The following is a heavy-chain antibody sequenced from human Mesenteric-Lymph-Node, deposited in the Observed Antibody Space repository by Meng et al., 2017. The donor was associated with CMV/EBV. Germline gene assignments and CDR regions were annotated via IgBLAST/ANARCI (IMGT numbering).Heavy chain of an antibody. J-gene: IGHJ4*02. CDR2: IRYDGSNK. D-gene: IGHD6-13*01. V-gene: IGHV3-30*02. Sequence: SGFTFSSYAMHWVRQAPGKGLEWVAVIRYDGSNKYYADSVKGRFTISRDNSKNTLYLQMNSLRAEDTAVYYCAKAPYSSSWLPTDYWGQGTLVTVSS. CDR1: GFTFSSYA. CDR3: AKAPYSSSWLPTDY.